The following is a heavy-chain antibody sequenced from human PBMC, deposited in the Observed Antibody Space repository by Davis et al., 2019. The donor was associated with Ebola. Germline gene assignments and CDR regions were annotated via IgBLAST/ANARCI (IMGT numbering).Heavy chain of an antibody. V-gene: IGHV1-69*13. J-gene: IGHJ5*02. CDR3: AREVQQLADNCFDP. CDR1: GGTFSSYA. D-gene: IGHD6-13*01. Sequence: SVKVSCKASGGTFSSYAISWVRQAPGQGLEWMGGIIPIFGTANYAQKFQGRVTITADESTSTADMELSSLRSEDTAVYYCAREVQQLADNCFDPWGQGTLVTVSS. CDR2: IIPIFGTA.